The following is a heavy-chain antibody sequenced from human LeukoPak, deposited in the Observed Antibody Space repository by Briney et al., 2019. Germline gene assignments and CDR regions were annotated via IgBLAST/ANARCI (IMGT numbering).Heavy chain of an antibody. CDR2: ISSSSSNI. J-gene: IGHJ3*02. Sequence: GGSLRLSCAASGFTFSSYAMNWVRQAPGKGLEWVSYISSSSSNIYYAESVKGPFTISRDNAKNSLYLQKNSRRAEDTAVYYCARDPGIAAVGIVDAFYIWGQGTMVTVSS. D-gene: IGHD6-13*01. V-gene: IGHV3-48*01. CDR1: GFTFSSYA. CDR3: ARDPGIAAVGIVDAFYI.